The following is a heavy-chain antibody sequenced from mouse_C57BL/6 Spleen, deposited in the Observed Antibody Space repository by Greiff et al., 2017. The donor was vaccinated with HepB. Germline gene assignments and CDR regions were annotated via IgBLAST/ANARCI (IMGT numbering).Heavy chain of an antibody. Sequence: EVQLQQSGAELVRPGASVKLSCTASGFNIKDDYMHWVKQRPEQGLEWIGWIDPANGDTEYAPKFQGKATITADTSANTAYLQLSSLTSEATAVYYPTTPLLEDYVDYWGQGTTLTVSS. D-gene: IGHD2-10*01. CDR2: IDPANGDT. V-gene: IGHV14-4*01. CDR3: TTPLLEDYVDY. J-gene: IGHJ2*01. CDR1: GFNIKDDY.